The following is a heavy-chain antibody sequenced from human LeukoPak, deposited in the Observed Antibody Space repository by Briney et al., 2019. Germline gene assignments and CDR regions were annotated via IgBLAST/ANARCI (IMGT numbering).Heavy chain of an antibody. CDR2: IDPSDSYT. D-gene: IGHD2-2*02. J-gene: IGHJ4*02. CDR1: GYSFTIYW. Sequence: GESLKISCKGSGYSFTIYWISWSRQMPGKGLEWMGRIDPSDSYTNYSPSFQGHVTISADKSISTAYLQWSSLKASDTAMYYCARYFLTAIPFDYWGQGTLVTVSS. V-gene: IGHV5-10-1*01. CDR3: ARYFLTAIPFDY.